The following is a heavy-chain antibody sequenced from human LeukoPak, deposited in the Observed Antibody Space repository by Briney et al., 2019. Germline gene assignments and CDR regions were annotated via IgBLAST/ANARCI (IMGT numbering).Heavy chain of an antibody. J-gene: IGHJ3*02. CDR3: ANSGGEEDDAFDI. Sequence: GASVKVSCKASGYTFTAYYIHWLRQAPGQGLEWMGWINSKSGGTNYAQKFQGRVTMTSDTSITTAYMELSRLRSDDTAVYYCANSGGEEDDAFDIWGQGTMVTVSS. V-gene: IGHV1-2*02. CDR1: GYTFTAYY. CDR2: INSKSGGT. D-gene: IGHD2-15*01.